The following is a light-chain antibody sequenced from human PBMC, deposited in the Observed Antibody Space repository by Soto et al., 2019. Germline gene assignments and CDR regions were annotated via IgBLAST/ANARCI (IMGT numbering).Light chain of an antibody. J-gene: IGKJ5*01. CDR1: QDISSY. CDR3: HGLSDYPIT. V-gene: IGKV1-9*01. Sequence: DIQLTQSPSFLSSSVGDRVTITCRASQDISSYFAWYQQKPGDAPQFLIYDASTLPGGVPSRISGSGSGTEFTLTISSLQPEDFATYYCHGLSDYPITFGQGTRLDIK. CDR2: DAS.